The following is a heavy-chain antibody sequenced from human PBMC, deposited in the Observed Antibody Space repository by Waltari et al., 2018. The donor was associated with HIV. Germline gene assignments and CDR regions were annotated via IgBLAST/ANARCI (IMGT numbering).Heavy chain of an antibody. D-gene: IGHD1-26*01. CDR2: MTPSSCNT. V-gene: IGHV1-8*01. CDR1: GYSFTSYD. J-gene: IGHJ4*02. Sequence: QVQLVQSGAEVKKPGASVKVSCKASGYSFTSYDINWVRQATGQGLEGMGWMTPSSCNTGSAQKFQGRVTMSRNTSVSTVYMELSTLTSDDTAIYFCARGGSTHTHFAYWGQGTLVTVSS. CDR3: ARGGSTHTHFAY.